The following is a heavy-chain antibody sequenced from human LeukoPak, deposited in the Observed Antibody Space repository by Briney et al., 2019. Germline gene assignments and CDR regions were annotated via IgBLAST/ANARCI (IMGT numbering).Heavy chain of an antibody. CDR1: GGSISSYY. CDR2: IYYSGST. V-gene: IGHV4-59*01. CDR3: ARENTMVRGAFDAFDI. Sequence: SETLSLTCTVSGGSISSYYWRWIRQPPGKGLEWIWYIYYSGSTNYNPSLKSRVTVSVDTSNNQFSLKLSSVTAADTAVYYCARENTMVRGAFDAFDIWGQGTMVTVSS. D-gene: IGHD3-10*01. J-gene: IGHJ3*02.